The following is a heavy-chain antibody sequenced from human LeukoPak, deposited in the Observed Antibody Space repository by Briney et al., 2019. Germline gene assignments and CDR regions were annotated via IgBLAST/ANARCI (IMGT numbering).Heavy chain of an antibody. V-gene: IGHV1-46*01. CDR2: ISPSGGST. J-gene: IGHJ4*02. D-gene: IGHD4-17*01. CDR1: GYTFTGYW. Sequence: GASVKLSCKAFGYTFTGYWMHWVRQAPGQGPEWMGVISPSGGSTIYAQKFKGRVTLTRDMSTSTDYLELSSLRSEDTAVYYCARERGWYGDYVDWGQGTLVTVSS. CDR3: ARERGWYGDYVD.